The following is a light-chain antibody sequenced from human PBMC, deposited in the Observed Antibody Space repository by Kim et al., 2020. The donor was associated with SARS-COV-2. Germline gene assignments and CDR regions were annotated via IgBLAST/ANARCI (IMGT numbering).Light chain of an antibody. J-gene: IGKJ1*01. Sequence: SASVGDRVTITCRASQSISSWLAWYQQKPGKAPNLLIYDASALESGVPSRFSGSGSGTEFTLTISSLQPDDFATYYCQHYGTYSRTFGQGTKLEI. CDR3: QHYGTYSRT. CDR2: DAS. CDR1: QSISSW. V-gene: IGKV1-5*01.